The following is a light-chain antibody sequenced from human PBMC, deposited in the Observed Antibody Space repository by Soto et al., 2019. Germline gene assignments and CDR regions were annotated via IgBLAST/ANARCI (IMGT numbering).Light chain of an antibody. Sequence: DIQMTQSPSSPSASVGDRVTITCQASQDISNYLNWYQQKPGKAPKLLIYDASNLETGVPSRFSGSGSGTDFTFTISSLQPEDIATYYCQQAWTFGQGTKVDI. CDR2: DAS. J-gene: IGKJ1*01. CDR3: QQAWT. CDR1: QDISNY. V-gene: IGKV1-33*01.